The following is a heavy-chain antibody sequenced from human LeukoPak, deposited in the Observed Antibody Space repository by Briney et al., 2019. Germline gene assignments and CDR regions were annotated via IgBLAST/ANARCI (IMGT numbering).Heavy chain of an antibody. J-gene: IGHJ5*02. CDR2: IYYSGST. D-gene: IGHD2-21*02. CDR3: ARLRGGDYSSYNWCHP. Sequence: PSETLSLTCTVSGASISSYYWSWIRQPPGKGLEWIGYIYYSGSTNYNPSLKSRVTISVDTSKNHFSLKLSSVTAADTAVYYCARLRGGDYSSYNWCHPWDKEHRDTVSS. CDR1: GASISSYY. V-gene: IGHV4-59*01.